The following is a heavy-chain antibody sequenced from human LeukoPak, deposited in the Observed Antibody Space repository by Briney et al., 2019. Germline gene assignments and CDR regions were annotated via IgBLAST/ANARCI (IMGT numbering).Heavy chain of an antibody. CDR3: ARVHIAVAGPYVDY. CDR2: ISSSSSYI. Sequence: PGGSLRLSCAASGFTFSSYSMNWVRQAPGKGLEWVSSISSSSSYIYYADSVKGRFTVSRDNAKNSLYLQMNSLRAEDTAVYYCARVHIAVAGPYVDYWGQGTLVTVSS. V-gene: IGHV3-21*01. D-gene: IGHD6-19*01. CDR1: GFTFSSYS. J-gene: IGHJ4*02.